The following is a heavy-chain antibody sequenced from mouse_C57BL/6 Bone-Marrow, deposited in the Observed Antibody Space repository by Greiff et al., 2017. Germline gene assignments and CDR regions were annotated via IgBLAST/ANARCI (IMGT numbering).Heavy chain of an antibody. Sequence: VQLQQSGAELVRPGTSVKVSCKASGYAFTNYLIEWVKQRPGQGLEWIGVINPGSGGTNYNEKFKGKATLTADKSSSTAYMQLSSLTSEDSAVYFCAGSAYYYGGYFDVWGTGTTVTVSS. J-gene: IGHJ1*03. CDR3: AGSAYYYGGYFDV. CDR2: INPGSGGT. CDR1: GYAFTNYL. D-gene: IGHD1-1*01. V-gene: IGHV1-54*01.